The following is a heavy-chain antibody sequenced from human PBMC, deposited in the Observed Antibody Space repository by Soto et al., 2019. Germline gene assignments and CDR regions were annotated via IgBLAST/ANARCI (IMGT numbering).Heavy chain of an antibody. D-gene: IGHD3-10*01. V-gene: IGHV3-15*01. CDR3: TTDLSYYYGSGSFGGDAFDI. Sequence: GGSLRLSCAASGFTFSNAWMSWVRQAPGKGLEWVGRIKSKTDGGTTDYAAPVKGRFTISRDDSKNTLYLQMNSLKTEDTAVYYCTTDLSYYYGSGSFGGDAFDIWGQGTMVTVSS. J-gene: IGHJ3*02. CDR1: GFTFSNAW. CDR2: IKSKTDGGTT.